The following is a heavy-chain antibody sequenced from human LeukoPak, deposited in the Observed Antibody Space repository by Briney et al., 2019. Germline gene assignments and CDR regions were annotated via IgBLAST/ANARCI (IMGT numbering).Heavy chain of an antibody. CDR1: GGSVGRAGQS. J-gene: IGHJ5*02. Sequence: SETLSLTCAASGGSVGRAGQSWSWIRQPPGKALEWRAYIFYSGSTYYNPSLKSRVTILIDTSKTQFSLKLSSVTAADTAVYYCARGPYLGDSNNWFDPWGPGTLVTVSS. D-gene: IGHD4-17*01. CDR3: ARGPYLGDSNNWFDP. CDR2: IFYSGST. V-gene: IGHV4-30-2*01.